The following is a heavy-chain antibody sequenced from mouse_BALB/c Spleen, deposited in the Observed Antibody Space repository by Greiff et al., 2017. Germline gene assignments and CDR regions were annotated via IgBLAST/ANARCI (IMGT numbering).Heavy chain of an antibody. D-gene: IGHD2-4*01. CDR1: GYTFTSYY. Sequence: QVQLQQSGPELVKPGASVKMSCKASGYTFTSYYIHWVKQRPGQGLEWIGWIYPGDGSTKYNEKFKGKTTLTADKSSSTAYMLLSSLTSEDSAIYFCARSDYDTYFDVWGAGTTVTVSS. V-gene: IGHV1S56*01. CDR2: IYPGDGST. J-gene: IGHJ1*01. CDR3: ARSDYDTYFDV.